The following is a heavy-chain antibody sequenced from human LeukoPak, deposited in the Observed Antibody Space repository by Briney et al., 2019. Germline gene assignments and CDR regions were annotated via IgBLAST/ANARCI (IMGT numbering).Heavy chain of an antibody. J-gene: IGHJ4*02. V-gene: IGHV3-74*01. CDR1: GFTFSNYW. CDR3: ERKILAPGKRQAY. D-gene: IGHD1-1*01. Sequence: GGSLRLSCAASGFTFSNYWMHWVRQVPGKGLVWVSRINDDGSATFYADSVKGRFTISRDNAKNTLFLQMSSLRAEDTAVYFWERKILAPGKRQAYGGQEPLVTVPS. CDR2: INDDGSAT.